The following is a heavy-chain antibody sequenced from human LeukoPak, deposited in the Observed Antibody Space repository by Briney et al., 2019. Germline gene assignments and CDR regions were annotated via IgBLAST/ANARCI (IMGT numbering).Heavy chain of an antibody. Sequence: GGSLRLSCAAWGFRFSNYWMSWVRQAPGKGLEWVANIKQDGSEKYYVDSVKGRFTVSRDNAKNSLYLEMNSLRAEDTAVYYCARRGYFEFWSGYFQRLEGWFDPWGQGTLVTVSS. CDR3: ARRGYFEFWSGYFQRLEGWFDP. J-gene: IGHJ5*02. V-gene: IGHV3-7*01. CDR1: GFRFSNYW. CDR2: IKQDGSEK. D-gene: IGHD3-3*01.